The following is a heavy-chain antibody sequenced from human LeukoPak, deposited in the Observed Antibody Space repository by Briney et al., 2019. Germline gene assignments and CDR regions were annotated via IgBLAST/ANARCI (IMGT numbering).Heavy chain of an antibody. CDR3: AREAGTDYPIDY. CDR1: GYTFADYD. Sequence: ASVKVSCKASGYTFADYDIHWVRQAPGQGLEWMGRTNPNSGGTNFPLKFQGRVTMTGDTSISTAYMELSRLSSDDTAVYYCAREAGTDYPIDYWGQGTLVTVSS. J-gene: IGHJ4*02. D-gene: IGHD1-14*01. CDR2: TNPNSGGT. V-gene: IGHV1-2*06.